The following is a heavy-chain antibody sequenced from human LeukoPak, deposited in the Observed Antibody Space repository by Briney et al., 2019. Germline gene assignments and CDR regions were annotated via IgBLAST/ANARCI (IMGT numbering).Heavy chain of an antibody. CDR1: GFSFGDHY. Sequence: GGSLRLSCAASGFSFGDHYMDWVRQAPGKGLEWVARTRNRPNSYSTEYAASVKGRFTISRDVSKNSVYLQMNSLEIEDTAVYYCARAQYCTTTTSYKTWDYWGQGTLVTVYS. J-gene: IGHJ4*02. V-gene: IGHV3-72*01. D-gene: IGHD2-8*01. CDR2: TRNRPNSYST. CDR3: ARAQYCTTTTSYKTWDY.